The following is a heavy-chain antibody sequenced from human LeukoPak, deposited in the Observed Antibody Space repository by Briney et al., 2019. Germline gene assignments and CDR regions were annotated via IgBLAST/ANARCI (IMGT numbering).Heavy chain of an antibody. CDR3: ARGPPSRCCSSTSCYLMGYYYYYMDV. V-gene: IGHV4-61*02. CDR2: IYTSGST. J-gene: IGHJ6*03. CDR1: GGSISSGSYY. D-gene: IGHD2-2*01. Sequence: SETLSLTCTVSGGSISSGSYYWSWIRQPAGKGLEWIGRIYTSGSTNYNPSLKSRVTISVDTSKNQFSLKLSSVTAADKAVYYCARGPPSRCCSSTSCYLMGYYYYYMDVWGKGTTVTVSS.